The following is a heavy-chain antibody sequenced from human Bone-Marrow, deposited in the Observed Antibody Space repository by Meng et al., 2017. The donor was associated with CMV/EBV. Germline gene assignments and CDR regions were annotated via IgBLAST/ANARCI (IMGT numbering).Heavy chain of an antibody. CDR2: ISSSSSYI. CDR1: GFTFSSYS. V-gene: IGHV3-21*01. D-gene: IGHD3-3*01. Sequence: GGSLRLSCAASGFTFSSYSMNWVRQAPGKGLEWVSSISSSSSYIYYADSVKGRFTISRDNAKNSLYLQMNSLRAEDTAVYYCARDITIFGVAPLDVCGQGTTVTVSS. CDR3: ARDITIFGVAPLDV. J-gene: IGHJ6*02.